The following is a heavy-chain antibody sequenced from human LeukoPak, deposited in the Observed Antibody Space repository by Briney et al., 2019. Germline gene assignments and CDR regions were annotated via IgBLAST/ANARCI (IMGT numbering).Heavy chain of an antibody. D-gene: IGHD1-14*01. CDR2: ISSSSSYI. Sequence: GGSLRLSCAASGFTFSSYSMNWVCQAPGKGLEWVSSISSSSSYIYYADSVKGRFTISRDNAKDSLYLQMNSLRAEDTAVYYCAKELTKARHAFDIWGQGTMVTVSS. CDR1: GFTFSSYS. V-gene: IGHV3-21*01. J-gene: IGHJ3*02. CDR3: AKELTKARHAFDI.